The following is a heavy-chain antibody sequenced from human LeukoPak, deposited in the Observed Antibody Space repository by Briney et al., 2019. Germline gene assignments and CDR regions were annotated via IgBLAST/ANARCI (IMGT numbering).Heavy chain of an antibody. J-gene: IGHJ4*02. D-gene: IGHD4-23*01. CDR2: ITDSGART. V-gene: IGHV3-23*01. CDR3: VKDHSPSYGGSQIFHY. CDR1: GFTFSSYA. Sequence: RSGGSLRLSCAASGFTFSSYAMSWVRQAPGKGLEWVSGITDSGARTDYAESVKGRFTISRDNSKNTLYLQMNSLRDEDTAVYYCVKDHSPSYGGSQIFHYWGQGTLVTVSS.